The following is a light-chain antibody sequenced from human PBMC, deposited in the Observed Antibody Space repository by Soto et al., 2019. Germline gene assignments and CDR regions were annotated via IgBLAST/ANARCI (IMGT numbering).Light chain of an antibody. CDR2: AAY. CDR1: QGISNF. J-gene: IGKJ1*01. V-gene: IGKV1-27*01. CDR3: QKYNRAPWT. Sequence: DIQMTQSPSSLSASVGDRVDITCRASQGISNFLAWYQQKPGKVPKLLIYAAYTLQSGVPSRFSGSGSGTDFTLTISSLKPEDVATYYCQKYNRAPWTFGQGTKVAIK.